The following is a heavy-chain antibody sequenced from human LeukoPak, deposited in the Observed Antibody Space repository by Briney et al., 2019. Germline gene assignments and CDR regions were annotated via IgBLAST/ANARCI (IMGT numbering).Heavy chain of an antibody. CDR1: GGSISSYY. J-gene: IGHJ6*03. Sequence: PSETLSLTCTVSGGSISSYYWSWIRQPPGKGLEWIGYIYYSVGTNYNPSLNSRVTISLDTSQHQCSLKLSPVTAADTAVYYCARAQEEWLLVDTAMVPTGYYYYYMDVWGKGTTVTVSS. CDR2: IYYSVGT. V-gene: IGHV4-59*01. CDR3: ARAQEEWLLVDTAMVPTGYYYYYMDV. D-gene: IGHD5-18*01.